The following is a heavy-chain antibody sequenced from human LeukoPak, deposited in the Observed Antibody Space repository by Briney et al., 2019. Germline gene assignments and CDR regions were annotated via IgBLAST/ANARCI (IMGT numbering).Heavy chain of an antibody. V-gene: IGHV4-30-4*01. Sequence: SETLSLTCTVSGGSIRSDDYYWSWIRQPPGKGLEWIGYIFYTCNTHYNPSLQSRVTFSVDTSKNQFSLKLSSVTAADTAVYFCATVVVVAATNYYYYATDVWGQGTTVTVSS. CDR3: ATVVVVAATNYYYYATDV. D-gene: IGHD2-15*01. CDR1: GGSIRSDDYY. J-gene: IGHJ6*02. CDR2: IFYTCNT.